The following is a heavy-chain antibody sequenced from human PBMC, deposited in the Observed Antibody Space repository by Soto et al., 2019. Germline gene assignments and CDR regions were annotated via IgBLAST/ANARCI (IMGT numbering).Heavy chain of an antibody. V-gene: IGHV3-30*18. J-gene: IGHJ5*02. CDR2: ISYDGSNK. Sequence: PGGSLRLSCAASGFTFSSYGMHWVRQAPGKGLEWVAVISYDGSNKYYADSVKGRFTISRDNSKNTLYLQMNSLRAEDTAVYYCAKDWGPAIFGVVTRPFDPWSQGTLVTVSS. CDR1: GFTFSSYG. CDR3: AKDWGPAIFGVVTRPFDP. D-gene: IGHD3-3*01.